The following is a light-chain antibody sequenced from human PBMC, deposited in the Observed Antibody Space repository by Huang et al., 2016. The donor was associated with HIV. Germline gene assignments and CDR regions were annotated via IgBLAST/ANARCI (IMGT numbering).Light chain of an antibody. J-gene: IGKJ5*01. V-gene: IGKV1-39*01. CDR2: GAS. CDR3: QESYSAFIS. Sequence: IQMTQSPVSLSASIGGRVAMTCRASQGIGTYLNWYHQKPGKAPKLLISGASTLYNGVPSRVRGGESGTDFTLTINGLQFEDFGSYYCQESYSAFISFGQGTRLEI. CDR1: QGIGTY.